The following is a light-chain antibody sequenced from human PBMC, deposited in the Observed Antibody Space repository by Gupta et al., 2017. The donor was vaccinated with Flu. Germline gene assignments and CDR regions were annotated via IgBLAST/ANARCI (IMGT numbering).Light chain of an antibody. CDR2: GAS. CDR1: QNFRSSY. V-gene: IGKV3-20*01. Sequence: EIVLTQSPGTLSLSPGERATLSCRASQNFRSSYLAWDQQKPGQAPRLLYGASSRATGVPDRFSGSGSGTDFTLTSSRREPEDFAVYYWQQDSTSRAFGQGTRMEIK. J-gene: IGKJ5*01. CDR3: QQDSTSRA.